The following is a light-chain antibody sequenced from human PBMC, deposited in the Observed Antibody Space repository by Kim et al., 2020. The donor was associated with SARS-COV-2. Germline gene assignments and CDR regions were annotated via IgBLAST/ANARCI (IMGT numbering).Light chain of an antibody. V-gene: IGKV3-20*01. CDR3: QQYSSTPET. J-gene: IGKJ1*01. Sequence: EIVLTQSPGTLSLSPGERATLSCRASQSVSSNYLAWYQQKPGQAPRLLIYGASSRATGIPDRFSGSGSGTDFILTITRLEPEDFAVYYCQQYSSTPETFGQGTKVDIK. CDR2: GAS. CDR1: QSVSSNY.